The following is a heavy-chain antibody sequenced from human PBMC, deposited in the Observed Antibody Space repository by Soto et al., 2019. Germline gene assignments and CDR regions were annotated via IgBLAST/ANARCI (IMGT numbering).Heavy chain of an antibody. CDR1: GYTCASYA. CDR2: ISAYNGNT. V-gene: IGHV1-18*01. Sequence: QVQLVQSGAEVKQPRASVKVSCKASGYTCASYALSWMRQAPGQGLQWMGWISAYNGNTNYAQKLQGRVTMTTDTSTSTAYMELRSLSSEVTAVYYCARDPPPPDYWGQGTLVTVSS. CDR3: ARDPPPPDY. J-gene: IGHJ4*02.